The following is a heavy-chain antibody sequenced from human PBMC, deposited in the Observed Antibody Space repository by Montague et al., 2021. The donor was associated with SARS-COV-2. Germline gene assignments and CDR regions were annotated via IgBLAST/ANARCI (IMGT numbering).Heavy chain of an antibody. J-gene: IGHJ4*02. CDR1: GFIFSNSA. D-gene: IGHD3/OR15-3a*01. CDR3: ARSPRGSGTGWLDY. Sequence: SLRLSCAASGFIFSNSAMNWVRQAPGKGLEWVSGSSGSDGGTHYADSVKGRFTISRDNAKNSLILQMNSLKDEDTAVYYCARSPRGSGTGWLDYWGQGTLVTVSS. V-gene: IGHV3-23*01. CDR2: SSGSDGGT.